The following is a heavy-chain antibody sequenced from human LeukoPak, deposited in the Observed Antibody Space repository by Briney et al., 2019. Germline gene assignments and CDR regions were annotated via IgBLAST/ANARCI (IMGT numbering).Heavy chain of an antibody. CDR3: ATPYPAAASY. V-gene: IGHV4-39*01. CDR1: GGSISSSSYY. Sequence: SETLSLTCTVSGGSISSSSYYWGWIRQPPGKGLEWIGSIYYSGSTYYNPSLKSRVTISVDTSKNQFSLKLSSVTAADTAVYYCATPYPAAASYWGQGTLVNVSS. J-gene: IGHJ4*02. CDR2: IYYSGST. D-gene: IGHD6-13*01.